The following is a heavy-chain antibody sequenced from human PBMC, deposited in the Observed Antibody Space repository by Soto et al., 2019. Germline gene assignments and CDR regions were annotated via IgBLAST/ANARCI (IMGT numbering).Heavy chain of an antibody. J-gene: IGHJ4*02. Sequence: QVQLQQWGAGLLKPSETLSLTCAVYGGSFSGYYWSWIRQPPGKGLEWIGEINHSGSTNYNPSLKSRVTISVDTSKNQFSLKLSSVTAADTAVYYCARANGDHARIIYWGQGTLVTVSS. CDR2: INHSGST. CDR1: GGSFSGYY. V-gene: IGHV4-34*01. D-gene: IGHD4-17*01. CDR3: ARANGDHARIIY.